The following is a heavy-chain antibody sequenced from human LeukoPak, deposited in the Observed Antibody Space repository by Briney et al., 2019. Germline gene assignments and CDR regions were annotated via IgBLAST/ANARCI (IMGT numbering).Heavy chain of an antibody. CDR3: ARGRAFTFHLDY. CDR2: IYYSGST. D-gene: IGHD2-21*01. V-gene: IGHV4-59*01. CDR1: GGSISSYY. J-gene: IGHJ4*02. Sequence: PSETLSLTCTVSGGSISSYYWSWIRQPPGKGLEWIGYIYYSGSTNYNPSLKSRVTISVDTSKNQFSLKLSSVTAADTAVYYCARGRAFTFHLDYWGRGTLVTVSS.